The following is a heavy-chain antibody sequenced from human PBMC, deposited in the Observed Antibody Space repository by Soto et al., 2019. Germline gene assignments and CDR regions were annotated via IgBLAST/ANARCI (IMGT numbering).Heavy chain of an antibody. CDR3: ARWVEDSNWFDP. CDR2: INTNTGDT. CDR1: GYTFTGYH. J-gene: IGHJ5*02. D-gene: IGHD2-15*01. Sequence: QVQLVQSGAAVKEPGASVKVSCKTSGYTFTGYHIHWVRQAPGHGLAWMGWINTNTGDTNYAQKFQGWVTMTRDTSINTAYVQLSRLTADDTAVYYCARWVEDSNWFDPWGQGTLVTVSS. V-gene: IGHV1-2*04.